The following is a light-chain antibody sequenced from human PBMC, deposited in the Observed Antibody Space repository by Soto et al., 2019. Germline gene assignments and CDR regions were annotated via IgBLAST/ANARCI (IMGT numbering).Light chain of an antibody. J-gene: IGLJ1*01. Sequence: QPVLTQPPSASASLGASGTLTCTLSSGYSNYKVDWYQQRPGKGPRFVMRVGTGGIVGSKGDGIPDRFSVLGSGLNRYLTIKNIHEDDESDYHCGADHGSGTNFAFYVFGTGTKVTVL. CDR3: GADHGSGTNFAFYV. V-gene: IGLV9-49*01. CDR1: SGYSNYK. CDR2: VGTGGIVG.